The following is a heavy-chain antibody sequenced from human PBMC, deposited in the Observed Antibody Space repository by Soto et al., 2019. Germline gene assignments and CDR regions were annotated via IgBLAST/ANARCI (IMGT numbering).Heavy chain of an antibody. J-gene: IGHJ3*02. Sequence: QVQLQESGPGLVKPSQTLSLTCTVSGGSISTGGYYWSWIRQNPGRGLEWIGYIYHSGMTFSNPSLQSRVAISIDTSENQFSLKLSSVTAADTAVYYCATVRWELHDAFDIWGHGTMVSVSS. CDR3: ATVRWELHDAFDI. V-gene: IGHV4-31*03. CDR1: GGSISTGGYY. CDR2: IYHSGMT. D-gene: IGHD4-17*01.